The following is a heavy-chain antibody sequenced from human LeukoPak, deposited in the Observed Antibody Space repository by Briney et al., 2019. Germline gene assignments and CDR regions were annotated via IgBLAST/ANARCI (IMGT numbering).Heavy chain of an antibody. J-gene: IGHJ4*02. D-gene: IGHD5-18*01. CDR1: GFSFSSYW. V-gene: IGHV3-7*01. CDR3: ARGHYSPWDHCFDY. Sequence: AGGSLRLSCAASGFSFSSYWMNWVRQAPGKGLEWVANIKQDGSEEYYVDSLKGRFIISRDNAKNSVYLQMNNLRADDTAVYYCARGHYSPWDHCFDYWGQGSLVTVSS. CDR2: IKQDGSEE.